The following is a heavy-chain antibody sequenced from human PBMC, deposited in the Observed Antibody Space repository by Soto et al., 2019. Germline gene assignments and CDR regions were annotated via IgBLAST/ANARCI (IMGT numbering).Heavy chain of an antibody. CDR2: INHSGST. V-gene: IGHV4-34*01. CDR1: GGSFSGYY. J-gene: IGHJ6*02. Sequence: QVQLQQWGAGLLKPSETLSLTCAVYGGSFSGYYWSWIRQPPGKGLEWIGEINHSGSTNYNPSLKSRVTISVDTSKNQFSLKLSSVTAADTAVYYCASCGRGLWGYYAMDVWGQGTTVTVSS. CDR3: ASCGRGLWGYYAMDV. D-gene: IGHD5-18*01.